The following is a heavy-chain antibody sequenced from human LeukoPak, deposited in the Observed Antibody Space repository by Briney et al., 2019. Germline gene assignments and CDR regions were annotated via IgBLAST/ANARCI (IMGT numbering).Heavy chain of an antibody. D-gene: IGHD2-21*01. J-gene: IGHJ4*02. Sequence: GGSLRLSCTGSGFTFSNYSMSWLRQAPGKGLEWVSTISGSAGSTYYADSVKGRFTIARDNSKNTLFLQMNNLRAEDTALYYCEKNGIAYCVGGNCLGFDHWGQGTLVSVSS. CDR1: GFTFSNYS. CDR2: ISGSAGST. CDR3: EKNGIAYCVGGNCLGFDH. V-gene: IGHV3-23*01.